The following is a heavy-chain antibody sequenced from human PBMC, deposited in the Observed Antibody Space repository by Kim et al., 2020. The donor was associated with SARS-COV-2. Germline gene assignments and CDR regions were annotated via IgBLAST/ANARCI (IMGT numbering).Heavy chain of an antibody. D-gene: IGHD6-25*01. CDR3: ARDKLSGFRSAIHT. CDR2: INDSGST. Sequence: SETLSLTCAVYGGSFSGYYWNWIRQPPGKGLEWIGEINDSGSTNCSPSLKSRVTILIDTSKNQFSLKLSSVTAADTAVYYCARDKLSGFRSAIHTWGLG. CDR1: GGSFSGYY. V-gene: IGHV4-34*01. J-gene: IGHJ1*01.